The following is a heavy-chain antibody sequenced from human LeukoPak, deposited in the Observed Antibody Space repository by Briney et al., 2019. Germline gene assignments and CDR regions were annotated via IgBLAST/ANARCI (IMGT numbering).Heavy chain of an antibody. CDR3: ARTSVRLDVDTAMVSDY. Sequence: SSVKVSCKASGGTFSTYAINWVRQAPGQGLEWMGGIIPIFGTANYAQKLQGRVTMTTDTSTSTAYMELRSLRSDDTAVYYCARTSVRLDVDTAMVSDYWGQGTLVTVSS. J-gene: IGHJ4*02. V-gene: IGHV1-69*05. CDR1: GGTFSTYA. D-gene: IGHD5-18*01. CDR2: IIPIFGTA.